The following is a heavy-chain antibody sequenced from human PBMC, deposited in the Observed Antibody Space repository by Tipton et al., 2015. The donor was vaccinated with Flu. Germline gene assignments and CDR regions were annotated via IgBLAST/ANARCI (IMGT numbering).Heavy chain of an antibody. CDR1: GGSISSYY. CDR2: IYSTGMT. Sequence: GLVKPSETLSLTCTVSGGSISSYYWSWIRQPAGKALEWIGRIYSTGMTKYNPSLKSQVTISLDTSKNQFSLRLNSVTAADTAVYFCARERLGEYNSAGYPDSWGQGTLVTVSP. D-gene: IGHD3-16*01. V-gene: IGHV4-4*07. J-gene: IGHJ4*02. CDR3: ARERLGEYNSAGYPDS.